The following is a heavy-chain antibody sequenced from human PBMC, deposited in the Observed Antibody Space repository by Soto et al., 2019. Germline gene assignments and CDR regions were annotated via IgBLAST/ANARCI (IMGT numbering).Heavy chain of an antibody. CDR2: IIPIFGTA. CDR1: GGTFSSYA. J-gene: IGHJ4*02. Sequence: SVKVSCKASGGTFSSYAISWVRQAPGQGLEWMGGIIPIFGTANYAQKFQGRVTITADESTSTAYMELSSLRSEDTAVYYCAREGIAVAGMINYWGQGTLVTVSS. D-gene: IGHD6-19*01. CDR3: AREGIAVAGMINY. V-gene: IGHV1-69*13.